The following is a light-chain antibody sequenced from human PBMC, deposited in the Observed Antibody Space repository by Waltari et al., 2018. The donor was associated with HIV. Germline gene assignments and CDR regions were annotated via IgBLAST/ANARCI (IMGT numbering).Light chain of an antibody. Sequence: QSALTQPPSASGAPGQSGTISCTRTSSDVGGYHDVSWYQQHPGKAPKLMIYEVSKPPSGVPDRFPGSKSGNTASLTVSGLQAEDEAAYYSLSSIGSNNFVVFGGGTKLTVL. CDR1: SSDVGGYHD. CDR3: LSSIGSNNFVV. CDR2: EVS. V-gene: IGLV2-8*01. J-gene: IGLJ2*01.